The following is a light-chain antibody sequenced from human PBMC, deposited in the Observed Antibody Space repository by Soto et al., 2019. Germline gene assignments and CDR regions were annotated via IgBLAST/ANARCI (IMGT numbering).Light chain of an antibody. J-gene: IGKJ1*01. Sequence: DILMTQSRSTLSAYVGARVTISWRASQSISSWLAWYQQKPGKAPKLLIYDASSLESGVPSRFSGSGSGTEFTLTISSLQPDDFATYYCQQYNSYPVTFGQGTKVDIK. CDR3: QQYNSYPVT. V-gene: IGKV1-5*01. CDR1: QSISSW. CDR2: DAS.